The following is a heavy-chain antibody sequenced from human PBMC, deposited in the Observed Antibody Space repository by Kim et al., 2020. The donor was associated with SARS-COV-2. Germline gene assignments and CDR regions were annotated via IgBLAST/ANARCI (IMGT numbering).Heavy chain of an antibody. CDR2: ISGSGGST. V-gene: IGHV3-23*01. J-gene: IGHJ6*02. CDR1: GFTFSSYA. Sequence: GGSLRLSCAASGFTFSSYAMSWVRQAPGKGLEWVSAISGSGGSTYYADSVKGRFTISRDNSKNTLYLQMNSLRAEDTAVYYCAKDPSNYYGSGSPTGWKYYYCMDVWGQGTTVTVSS. D-gene: IGHD3-10*01. CDR3: AKDPSNYYGSGSPTGWKYYYCMDV.